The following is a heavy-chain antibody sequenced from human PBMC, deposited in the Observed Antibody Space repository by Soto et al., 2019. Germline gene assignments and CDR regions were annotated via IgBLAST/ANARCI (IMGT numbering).Heavy chain of an antibody. Sequence: PSENLSLTCAVSGGSISSPNYWSWIRQSPGKGLEWVGYIYYGGTTSYNPSLKSRVTISLETSKSQFSLRLTSVTAADTAVYYWVLLRRYYQSLDSWGPGILVYVS. CDR1: GGSISSPNY. D-gene: IGHD2-15*01. CDR2: IYYGGTT. CDR3: VLLRRYYQSLDS. J-gene: IGHJ5*01. V-gene: IGHV4-59*08.